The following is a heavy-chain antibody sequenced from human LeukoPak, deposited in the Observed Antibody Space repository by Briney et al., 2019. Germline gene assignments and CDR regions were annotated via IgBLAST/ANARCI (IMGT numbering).Heavy chain of an antibody. V-gene: IGHV1-2*02. Sequence: ASVKVSCKASGYTFTGYYMHWVRQAPGQGLEWMGWINPNSGGTNYAQKFQGRVTMTRDTSISTAYMELSRLRSHDTAVYYCARDLLWFGEPRNYYMDVWGKGTTVTVSS. CDR1: GYTFTGYY. CDR3: ARDLLWFGEPRNYYMDV. CDR2: INPNSGGT. J-gene: IGHJ6*03. D-gene: IGHD3-10*01.